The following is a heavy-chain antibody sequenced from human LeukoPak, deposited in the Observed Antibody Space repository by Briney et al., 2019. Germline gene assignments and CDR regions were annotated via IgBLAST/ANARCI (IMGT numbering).Heavy chain of an antibody. CDR3: ARASGSYFGDDAFDI. V-gene: IGHV1-69*04. Sequence: ASVKVSCKASGGTFSSYAISWVRQAPGQGLEWMGRIIPIFGIANYAQKFQGRVTITADKSTSTAYMELSSLRSEDTAVYYCARASGSYFGDDAFDIWGQRTMVTVSS. CDR2: IIPIFGIA. J-gene: IGHJ3*02. CDR1: GGTFSSYA. D-gene: IGHD1-26*01.